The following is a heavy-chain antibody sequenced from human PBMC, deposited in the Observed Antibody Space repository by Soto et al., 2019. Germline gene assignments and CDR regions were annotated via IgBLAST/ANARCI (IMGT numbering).Heavy chain of an antibody. CDR3: AREGLMDTAMGGEDYYYYMDV. J-gene: IGHJ6*03. V-gene: IGHV3-21*01. CDR2: ISSSSSYI. D-gene: IGHD5-18*01. CDR1: GFTFSSYS. Sequence: NLGGSLRLSCAASGFTFSSYSMNWVRQAPGKGLERVSSISSSSSYIYYADSVKGRFTISRDNAKNSLYLQMNSLRAEDTAVYYCAREGLMDTAMGGEDYYYYMDVWGKGTTVTVSS.